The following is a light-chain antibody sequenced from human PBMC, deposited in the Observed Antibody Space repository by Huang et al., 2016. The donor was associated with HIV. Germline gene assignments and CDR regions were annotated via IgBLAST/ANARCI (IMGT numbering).Light chain of an antibody. J-gene: IGKJ4*01. CDR3: QQYNDWLSLT. Sequence: EIVMTQSPATLSVSPGERATLSCRASQTIGNNLAWYQQKPGQAPRLLIYGASTRATGVPVTFSGSGSGTELTLTISSLQFEDSALYYCQQYNDWLSLTFGGGTKVGIK. CDR2: GAS. CDR1: QTIGNN. V-gene: IGKV3-15*01.